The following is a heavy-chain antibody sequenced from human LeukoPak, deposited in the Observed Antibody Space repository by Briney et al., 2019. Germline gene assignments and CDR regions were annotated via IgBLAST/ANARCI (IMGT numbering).Heavy chain of an antibody. Sequence: GGSLRLSCAAAGFTVSSNYMNWVRQAPGKGLEWVSVIYSSGSTYYADSVKGRFTISRDNSKNTLYLQMNSLRAEDMAVYYCARDLYGVSHDYWGQGTLVTVSS. V-gene: IGHV3-53*01. CDR1: GFTVSSNY. CDR3: ARDLYGVSHDY. D-gene: IGHD4-17*01. CDR2: IYSSGST. J-gene: IGHJ4*02.